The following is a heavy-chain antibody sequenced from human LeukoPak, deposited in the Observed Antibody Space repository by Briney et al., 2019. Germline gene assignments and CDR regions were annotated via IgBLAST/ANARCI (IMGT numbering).Heavy chain of an antibody. CDR3: ARVFRTFGGVMGY. V-gene: IGHV1-46*01. D-gene: IGHD3-16*01. J-gene: IGHJ4*02. CDR2: INPSGGST. CDR1: GYTFTSYY. Sequence: ASVKVSCKASGYTFTSYYMHWVRHAPGQGLEWMGIINPSGGSTSYAQKFQGRVTMTRDMSTSTVYMELSSLRSEDTAVYYCARVFRTFGGVMGYWGQGTLVTVSS.